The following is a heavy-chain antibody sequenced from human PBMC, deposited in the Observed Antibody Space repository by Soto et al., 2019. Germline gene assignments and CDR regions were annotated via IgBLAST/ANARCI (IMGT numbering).Heavy chain of an antibody. V-gene: IGHV1-24*01. J-gene: IGHJ4*02. Sequence: ASVKVSCKVSEYTLSGLSMHWVRQAPGKGLEWMGGFDPEDAETVYAQRFQGRVTMTEDSSTDTAFMEVSGLRPEDTAVYYCATRSPPYNSGWPFDSWGQGTLVTV. D-gene: IGHD5-12*01. CDR2: FDPEDAET. CDR3: ATRSPPYNSGWPFDS. CDR1: EYTLSGLS.